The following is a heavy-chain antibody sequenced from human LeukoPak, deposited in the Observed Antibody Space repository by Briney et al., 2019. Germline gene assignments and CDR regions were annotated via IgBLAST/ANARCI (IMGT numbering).Heavy chain of an antibody. J-gene: IGHJ6*03. CDR2: INPNSGGT. CDR1: GYTFTGYY. D-gene: IGHD2-21*01. CDR3: AREVGERPYYYYYMDV. V-gene: IGHV1-2*02. Sequence: ASVKVSCKASGYTFTGYYMHWVRQAPGQGLEWMVWINPNSGGTNYAQKFQGRVTMTRDTSISTAYMELSRLRSDDTAVYYCAREVGERPYYYYYMDVWGKGTTVTISS.